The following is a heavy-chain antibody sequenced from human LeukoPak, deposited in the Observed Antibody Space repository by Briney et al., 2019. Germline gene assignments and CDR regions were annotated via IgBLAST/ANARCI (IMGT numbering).Heavy chain of an antibody. J-gene: IGHJ6*03. D-gene: IGHD2-2*02. Sequence: PGGSLRLSCAASGFTFSSYSMNWVRQAPGKGLEWVSYISSSSSTIYYADSVKGRFTISRDNAKNSLYLQMNSLRAEDTAVYYCARDSPHCSSTSCYTNGLYYYYMDVWGKGTTVTVSS. CDR3: ARDSPHCSSTSCYTNGLYYYYMDV. CDR2: ISSSSSTI. CDR1: GFTFSSYS. V-gene: IGHV3-48*04.